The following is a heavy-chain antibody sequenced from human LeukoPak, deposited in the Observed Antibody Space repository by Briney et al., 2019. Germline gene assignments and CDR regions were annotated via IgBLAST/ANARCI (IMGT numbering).Heavy chain of an antibody. J-gene: IGHJ5*02. Sequence: GGSLRLSCEASGVTFSSYAMSWVRQAPGKGLEWVSAISGSGGSTYYADSVKGRFTISRDNSKNTLYLQMNSLRAEDTAVYYRAKLTRGSGWYLDWFDPWGQGTLVTVSS. CDR3: AKLTRGSGWYLDWFDP. CDR1: GVTFSSYA. V-gene: IGHV3-23*01. D-gene: IGHD6-19*01. CDR2: ISGSGGST.